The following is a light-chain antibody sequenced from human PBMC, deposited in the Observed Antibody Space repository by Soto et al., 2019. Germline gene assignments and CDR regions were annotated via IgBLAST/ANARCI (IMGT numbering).Light chain of an antibody. Sequence: EIVMTQSPATLSVSPGERATLSCRASQSISSNLAWYQQKPGQAPRLLIFRTSSMATGFPARFSGSGSGTEFNLTISSLQSEDFGVYYCQQYNNWPRATFGGGTKVEIK. CDR1: QSISSN. CDR2: RTS. J-gene: IGKJ4*01. CDR3: QQYNNWPRAT. V-gene: IGKV3-15*01.